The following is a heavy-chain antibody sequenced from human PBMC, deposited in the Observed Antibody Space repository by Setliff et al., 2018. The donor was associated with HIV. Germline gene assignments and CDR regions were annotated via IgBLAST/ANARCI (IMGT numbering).Heavy chain of an antibody. D-gene: IGHD1-26*01. CDR3: AKDRDEKLGSSPTDF. Sequence: SLCGAASVCRCSSYGMHWVRQAPGKGVEWVSTIYRDGSTYNADSVKGRFTIYRDNSKNALYLQMNSLRAEDTGLYYCAKDRDEKLGSSPTDFWGQGTLVTVSS. J-gene: IGHJ4*02. CDR1: VCRCSSYG. CDR2: IYRDGST. V-gene: IGHV3-NL1*01.